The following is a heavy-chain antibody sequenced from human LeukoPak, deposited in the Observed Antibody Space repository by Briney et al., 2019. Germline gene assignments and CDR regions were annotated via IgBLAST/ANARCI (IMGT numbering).Heavy chain of an antibody. J-gene: IGHJ4*02. Sequence: GGSLRLSCAASGFTFSSYWMHWVRQAPGRGLEWVSRINSDGGSTTYADSVKGRFTISRDNAKNTMYLQMSSLRADDSAVYYCGRGGLTGQMAAFDYWGQGALVTVST. V-gene: IGHV3-74*01. CDR1: GFTFSSYW. D-gene: IGHD3-9*01. CDR3: GRGGLTGQMAAFDY. CDR2: INSDGGST.